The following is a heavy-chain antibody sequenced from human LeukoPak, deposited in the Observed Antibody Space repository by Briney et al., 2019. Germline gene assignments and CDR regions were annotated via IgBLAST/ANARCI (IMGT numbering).Heavy chain of an antibody. CDR2: IYYSGST. CDR1: GGSISSSSYY. Sequence: SETLSLTCTVSGGSISSSSYYWGWVRQPPGKGLEWIGSIYYSGSTYYNPSLKSRVTISVDTSKNQFSLKLSSVTAADTAVYYCARDLESRDETGYWGQGTLVTVSS. V-gene: IGHV4-39*07. D-gene: IGHD5-24*01. J-gene: IGHJ4*02. CDR3: ARDLESRDETGY.